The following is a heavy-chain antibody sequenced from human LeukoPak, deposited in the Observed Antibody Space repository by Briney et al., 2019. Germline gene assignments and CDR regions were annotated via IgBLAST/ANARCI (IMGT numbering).Heavy chain of an antibody. J-gene: IGHJ3*02. CDR2: ISSGSNTM. CDR1: GFTFRSYS. V-gene: IGHV3-48*01. D-gene: IGHD3-22*01. Sequence: PGGSLRLSCAAFGFTFRSYSMSWVRQAPGRGLEWVSYISSGSNTMFYADSMKGRFTISRDNAKNSLFLQMNILRAEDTAVYNCARDLHFYYESSHAFDIWGQGTMVTVSS. CDR3: ARDLHFYYESSHAFDI.